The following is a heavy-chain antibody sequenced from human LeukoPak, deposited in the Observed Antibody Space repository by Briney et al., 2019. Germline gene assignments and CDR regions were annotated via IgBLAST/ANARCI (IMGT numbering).Heavy chain of an antibody. CDR1: GRSISSYY. CDR2: IYSSGST. CDR3: ARDPRAVDV. J-gene: IGHJ6*02. V-gene: IGHV4-4*07. Sequence: SETLSLACTVSGRSISSYYWSWLRQSAGKGLEWIGRIYSSGSTNYNPSFTSRVTMSVDTSKNQFSLRLSSVTAADTAVYYCARDPRAVDVWGQGTTVTVSS.